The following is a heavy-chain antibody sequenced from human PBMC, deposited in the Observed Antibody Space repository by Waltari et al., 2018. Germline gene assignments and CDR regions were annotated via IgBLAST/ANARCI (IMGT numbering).Heavy chain of an antibody. D-gene: IGHD3-3*01. CDR3: ANNPYCAPARCLREWDY. CDR2: LHYDGSFS. J-gene: IGHJ4*02. V-gene: IGHV3-30*02. CDR1: AFLHTNYA. Sequence: QVYLVESGGGVVQPGGSLRLSCSQSAFLHTNYALPLVRQAPGTGLESVAFLHYDGSFSLYADSVRGRFTISRDSSKNTLYLEMTNLRTEDTAIYYCANNPYCAPARCLREWDYWGLGTPVYVSS.